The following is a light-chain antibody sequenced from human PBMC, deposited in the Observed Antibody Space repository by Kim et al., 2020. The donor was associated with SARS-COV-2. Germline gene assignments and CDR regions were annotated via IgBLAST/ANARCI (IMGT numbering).Light chain of an antibody. Sequence: DIQMTQSPSSLSASVGDRVTITCRASQSISNYVNWYQQESGKAPKLLIYAASSLQSGVPSRFSGSGSGTDFTLTISSLQPEDFATYYCQQSYSTPWTFGQGTKVEVK. CDR3: QQSYSTPWT. J-gene: IGKJ1*01. V-gene: IGKV1-39*01. CDR2: AAS. CDR1: QSISNY.